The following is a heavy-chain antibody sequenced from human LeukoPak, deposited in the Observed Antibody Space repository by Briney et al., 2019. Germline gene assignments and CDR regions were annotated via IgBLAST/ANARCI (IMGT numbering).Heavy chain of an antibody. V-gene: IGHV3-23*01. D-gene: IGHD2-2*02. CDR3: AKDLAPADFLYGQ. Sequence: PGGSLRLSYAASGFTFTNYAMIWARQAPGKGLEWVSTIGGACYTYYADSVKGRFTVSRDSSKDTLYLQMNSLRAEDTAIYYCAKDLAPADFLYGQWGQGTLVTVSS. CDR1: GFTFTNYA. CDR2: IGGACYT. J-gene: IGHJ4*02.